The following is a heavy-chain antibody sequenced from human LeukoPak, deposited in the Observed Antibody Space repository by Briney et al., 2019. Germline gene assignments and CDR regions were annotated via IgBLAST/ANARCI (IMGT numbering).Heavy chain of an antibody. CDR3: ARDRQGVTMVRGDYDC. D-gene: IGHD3-10*01. CDR1: GYTFTSYY. Sequence: AASVKVSCKASGYTFTSYYMHWVRQAPGQGLEWMGIINPSGGSTSYAQKFQGRVTMTRDTSTSTVYMELSSLRSEDTAVYYCARDRQGVTMVRGDYDCWGQGTLVTVSS. V-gene: IGHV1-46*01. J-gene: IGHJ4*02. CDR2: INPSGGST.